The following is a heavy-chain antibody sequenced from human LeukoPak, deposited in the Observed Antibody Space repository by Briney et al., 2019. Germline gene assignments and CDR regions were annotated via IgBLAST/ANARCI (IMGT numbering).Heavy chain of an antibody. Sequence: SETLSLTCTVSGGSISSYYWSWIRQPPGKGLEWIGYIYYSGSTNYNPSLKSRVTISVDTSKNQFSLKLSSVTAADTAVYYCATSYEVDAFDIWGQGTMVTVSS. CDR2: IYYSGST. CDR1: GGSISSYY. CDR3: ATSYEVDAFDI. J-gene: IGHJ3*02. D-gene: IGHD5-18*01. V-gene: IGHV4-59*01.